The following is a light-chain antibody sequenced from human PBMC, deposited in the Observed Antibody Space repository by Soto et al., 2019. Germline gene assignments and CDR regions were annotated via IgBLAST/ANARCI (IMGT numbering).Light chain of an antibody. CDR1: SSDVGGYNY. Sequence: QAVLTQPPSASRSPGQAVTISCTGTSSDVGGYNYVSWYQQHPGKAPNLMIYEVSKRPSGVPDRFSGSKSDNTASLTVSGLQAEDEADYYCSSYAGSNNLRVFGSGTKVTVL. CDR3: SSYAGSNNLRV. CDR2: EVS. J-gene: IGLJ1*01. V-gene: IGLV2-8*01.